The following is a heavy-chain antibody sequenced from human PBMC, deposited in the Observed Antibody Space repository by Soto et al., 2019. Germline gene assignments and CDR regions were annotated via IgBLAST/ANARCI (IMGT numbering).Heavy chain of an antibody. V-gene: IGHV4-31*03. CDR1: GGSIRNGGYY. CDR3: ARARHSGSYFDLYYFDY. Sequence: QVQLQESGPGLVRPSQTLSLTCTISGGSIRNGGYYWTWIRQHPGKGLEWIGYIYYSGNTYYNPSLKNRTIISVDTSRNQFSLDLSSLTAADTAVYFCARARHSGSYFDLYYFDYWGQGTLVTVSS. J-gene: IGHJ4*02. CDR2: IYYSGNT. D-gene: IGHD3-10*01.